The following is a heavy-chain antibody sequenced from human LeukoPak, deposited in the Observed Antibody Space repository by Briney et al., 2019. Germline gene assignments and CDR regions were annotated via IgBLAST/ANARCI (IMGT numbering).Heavy chain of an antibody. CDR3: ARDRIAAAGY. Sequence: HPGGSLRLSCAASEFSFGSYGMYWVRQAPGKGLEWVAYLAFTGTNEHYADSVKGRFTISRDNSKNTLYLQMNSLRSDDTAVYYCARDRIAAAGYWGQGTLVTVSS. D-gene: IGHD6-13*01. J-gene: IGHJ4*02. CDR1: EFSFGSYG. V-gene: IGHV3-30*19. CDR2: LAFTGTNE.